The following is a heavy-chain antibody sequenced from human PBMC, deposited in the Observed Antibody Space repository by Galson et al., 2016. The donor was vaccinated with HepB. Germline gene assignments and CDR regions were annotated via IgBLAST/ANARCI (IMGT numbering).Heavy chain of an antibody. J-gene: IGHJ3*02. CDR3: AHGSVLYDAFDI. Sequence: PALVKPTQTLTLTCTFSGFSLSTSGMSVGWIRQSQGKALEWLALIYWDDDKRYSPSLKSRLTITKDTSKNQVVLTMTNMDPVDTATYYCAHGSVLYDAFDIWGQGTMVTVSS. V-gene: IGHV2-5*02. D-gene: IGHD2-8*01. CDR1: GFSLSTSGMS. CDR2: IYWDDDK.